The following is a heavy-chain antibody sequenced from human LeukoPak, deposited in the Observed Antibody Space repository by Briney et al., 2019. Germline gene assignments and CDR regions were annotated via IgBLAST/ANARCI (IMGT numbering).Heavy chain of an antibody. J-gene: IGHJ5*02. V-gene: IGHV4-59*01. CDR3: ARGISVAGTLDP. CDR1: GGSISSYY. Sequence: SETLSLTCTVSGGSISSYYWSWIRQPPGKGLEWIGYIYDSGSTNYNPSLKSRVTISVDTSKNQFSLKLNSVTAADTAVYYCARGISVAGTLDPWGQGTLVTVSS. D-gene: IGHD6-19*01. CDR2: IYDSGST.